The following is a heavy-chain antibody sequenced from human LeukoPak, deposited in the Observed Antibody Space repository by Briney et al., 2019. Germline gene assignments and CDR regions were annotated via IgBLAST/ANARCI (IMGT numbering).Heavy chain of an antibody. Sequence: GGSLRLSCAASGFTFSGYSMNWVRKAPGKGLEWVSSTNNRGNDDYYADSVKGRFTISRDNAKNSLYLQMNSLRAEDTAVYYCAREGSIVPHQDLDCWGQGTPVTVSS. CDR1: GFTFSGYS. D-gene: IGHD2-8*01. V-gene: IGHV3-21*01. J-gene: IGHJ4*02. CDR2: TNNRGNDD. CDR3: AREGSIVPHQDLDC.